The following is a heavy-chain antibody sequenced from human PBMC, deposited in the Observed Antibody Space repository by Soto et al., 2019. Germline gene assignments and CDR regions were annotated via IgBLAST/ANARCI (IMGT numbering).Heavy chain of an antibody. CDR2: INHSGST. D-gene: IGHD6-13*01. CDR1: GGSFSGYY. Sequence: SETLSLTCTVYGGSFSGYYWSWIRQPPGKGLEWIGEINHSGSTNYNPSLKSRVTISVDTSKNQFSLKLSSVTAADTAVYYCARGREMIAAAGKSVRNWFDPWGQG. V-gene: IGHV4-34*01. J-gene: IGHJ5*02. CDR3: ARGREMIAAAGKSVRNWFDP.